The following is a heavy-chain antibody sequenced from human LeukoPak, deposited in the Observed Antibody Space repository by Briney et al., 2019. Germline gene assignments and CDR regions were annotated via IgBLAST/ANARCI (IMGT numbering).Heavy chain of an antibody. D-gene: IGHD3-3*01. CDR3: AKGRGYDFWSGYLDY. V-gene: IGHV3-33*06. CDR1: GFTFSSYG. CDR2: IWYDGSNK. Sequence: GGSLRLSCAASGFTFSSYGMHWVRQAPGKGLEWVAVIWYDGSNKYYADSVKGRFTISRDNSKNTLYLQMNSLRAEDTAVYYCAKGRGYDFWSGYLDYWGQGTLVTVSS. J-gene: IGHJ4*02.